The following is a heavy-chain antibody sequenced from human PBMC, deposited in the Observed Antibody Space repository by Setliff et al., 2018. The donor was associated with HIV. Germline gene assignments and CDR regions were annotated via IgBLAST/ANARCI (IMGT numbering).Heavy chain of an antibody. Sequence: GASVKVSCKASGYTFTDYYMHWVQQAPGKGLEWMGRVDPEDGETIYAEKFQGRVTITADTSTDTAYMELSGLKSEDTALYYCASAPPDIVATSDYWYFDVWGRGTLVTVSS. V-gene: IGHV1-69-2*01. CDR1: GYTFTDYY. CDR2: VDPEDGET. D-gene: IGHD5-12*01. CDR3: ASAPPDIVATSDYWYFDV. J-gene: IGHJ2*01.